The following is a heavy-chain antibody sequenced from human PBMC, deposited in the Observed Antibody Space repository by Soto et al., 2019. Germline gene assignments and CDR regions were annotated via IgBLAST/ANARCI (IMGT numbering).Heavy chain of an antibody. J-gene: IGHJ6*03. CDR3: ARGVTPRVDYYYYYMDV. V-gene: IGHV4-34*01. CDR1: GGSFSGYY. D-gene: IGHD2-21*02. CDR2: INHSGST. Sequence: QVQLQQWGAGLLKPSETLSLTCAVYGGSFSGYYRSWIRQPPGKGLEWIGEINHSGSTNYNPSLKSRVTISVDTSKNQFSLKLSSVTAADTAVYYCARGVTPRVDYYYYYMDVWGKGTTVTVSS.